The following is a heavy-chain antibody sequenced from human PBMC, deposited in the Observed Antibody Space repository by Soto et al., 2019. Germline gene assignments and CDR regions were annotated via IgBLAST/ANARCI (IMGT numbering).Heavy chain of an antibody. CDR2: IIPIFGTA. CDR1: GGTFSSYA. J-gene: IGHJ4*02. D-gene: IGHD3-10*01. Sequence: GASVKVSCKASGGTFSSYAISWVRQAPGPGLEWMGGIIPIFGTANDAQTFQGRVTITADESTSPAYMELSSLRSEDTAVYYCARGINRRFGELMDYFDYWGQRTLVTVSS. V-gene: IGHV1-69*13. CDR3: ARGINRRFGELMDYFDY.